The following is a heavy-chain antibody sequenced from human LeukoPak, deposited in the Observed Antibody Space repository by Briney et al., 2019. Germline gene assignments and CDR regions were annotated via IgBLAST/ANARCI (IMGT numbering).Heavy chain of an antibody. CDR2: ISYDGSNK. CDR3: AKGAGGVVKSAFDI. V-gene: IGHV3-30-3*01. CDR1: GFTFNSYT. J-gene: IGHJ3*02. Sequence: PGGSLRLSCAASGFTFNSYTMHWVRQAPDKGLEWVAVISYDGSNKYYADSVKGRFTISRDNSKNTLYLQMNSLRAEDTAVSYCAKGAGGVVKSAFDIWGQGTIVTVSS. D-gene: IGHD3-16*01.